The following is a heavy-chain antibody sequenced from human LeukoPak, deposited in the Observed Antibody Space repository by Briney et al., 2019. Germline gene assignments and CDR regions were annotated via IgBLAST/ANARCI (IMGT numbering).Heavy chain of an antibody. CDR2: ISSGGATI. J-gene: IGHJ4*02. V-gene: IGHV3-48*03. CDR3: TRDPRFLEWLSKFDY. Sequence: GGSLRLSCAASGFTFSSYEMNWVRQAPGKGLEWVSYISSGGATIYYADSVKGRFTISRDNAKNSLYLQMNSLRAEDTAVYFCTRDPRFLEWLSKFDYWSQGTLVTVCS. CDR1: GFTFSSYE. D-gene: IGHD3-3*01.